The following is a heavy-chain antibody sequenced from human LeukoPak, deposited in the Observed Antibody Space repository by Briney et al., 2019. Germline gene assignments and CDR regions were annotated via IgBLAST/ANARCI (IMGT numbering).Heavy chain of an antibody. Sequence: GGSLRLSCAASGFTFSSYSMNWVRQAPGKGLEWVSYISSSSNTIYYADSVKGRFTISRDNAKNSLYLQMNSLRAEDTAVYYCATNYYCSGRDVWGQGTTVTVPS. V-gene: IGHV3-48*01. J-gene: IGHJ6*02. CDR3: ATNYYCSGRDV. D-gene: IGHD3-10*01. CDR1: GFTFSSYS. CDR2: ISSSSNTI.